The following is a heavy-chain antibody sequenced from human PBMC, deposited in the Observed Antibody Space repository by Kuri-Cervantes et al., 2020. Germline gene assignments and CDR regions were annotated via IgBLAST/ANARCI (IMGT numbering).Heavy chain of an antibody. V-gene: IGHV1-69*05. J-gene: IGHJ3*02. CDR3: ARAEYIAVAALRAFDI. Sequence: SVKVSCKASGGTFSSYAISWVRQAPGQGLEWMGGIIPIFGTANYAQKFQGRVTITTDESTSTAYIELSSLRSEDTAVYYCARAEYIAVAALRAFDIWGQGTMVTVSS. D-gene: IGHD6-19*01. CDR2: IIPIFGTA. CDR1: GGTFSSYA.